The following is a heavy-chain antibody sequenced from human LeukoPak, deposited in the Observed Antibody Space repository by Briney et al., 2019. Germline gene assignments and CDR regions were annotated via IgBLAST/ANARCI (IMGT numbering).Heavy chain of an antibody. CDR1: GFTFSSYF. V-gene: IGHV3-66*01. J-gene: IGHJ4*02. CDR2: IYTGETT. Sequence: PGGSLRLSCAASGFTFSSYFLSWVRQAPGKGLEWVSVIYTGETTYYADSVKGRFTIPRDNSKNTLYLQMDGLRVEDTAVYYCAKVGAVAAVENWGQGTLVTVSS. D-gene: IGHD6-19*01. CDR3: AKVGAVAAVEN.